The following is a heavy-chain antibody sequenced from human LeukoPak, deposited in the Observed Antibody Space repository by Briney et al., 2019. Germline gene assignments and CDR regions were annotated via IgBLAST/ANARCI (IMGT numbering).Heavy chain of an antibody. CDR2: ISGSGGST. CDR3: AKVTLVFYGAINY. Sequence: GGSLRLSCAASGFTFSSYGMSWVRQAPGKGLEWVSAISGSGGSTYYADSVKGRFTISRDNSKNTLYLQMNSLRAEDTAVYYCAKVTLVFYGAINYWGQGTLVTVSS. J-gene: IGHJ4*02. V-gene: IGHV3-23*01. D-gene: IGHD4-17*01. CDR1: GFTFSSYG.